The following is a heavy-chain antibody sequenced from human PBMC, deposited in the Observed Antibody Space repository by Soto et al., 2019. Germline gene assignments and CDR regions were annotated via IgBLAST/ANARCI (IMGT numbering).Heavy chain of an antibody. J-gene: IGHJ6*02. Sequence: GESLKISCKGSGYSFTSYWIGWVRQMPGKGLEWMGIIYPGDSDTRYSPSFQGQVTISADKSISTAYLQWSSLKASDTAMYYCARSSVGGTWSYYCGMDVWGQGTTVTVSS. V-gene: IGHV5-51*01. D-gene: IGHD6-19*01. CDR2: IYPGDSDT. CDR1: GYSFTSYW. CDR3: ARSSVGGTWSYYCGMDV.